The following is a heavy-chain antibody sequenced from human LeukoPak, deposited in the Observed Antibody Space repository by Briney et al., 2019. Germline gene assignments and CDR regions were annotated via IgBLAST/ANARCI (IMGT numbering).Heavy chain of an antibody. D-gene: IGHD4-11*01. CDR1: RFTFSDYA. Sequence: GQSLRLSCSASRFTFSDYAMSWVRQAQGKGLEWVGFIRSKAFGGITKYGASVKGRFIISRAYSKSIAYLQMNSLKTEDTAVYYCTRAPYSNYVNLDYWGQGTLVTVS. V-gene: IGHV3-49*04. CDR2: IRSKAFGGIT. CDR3: TRAPYSNYVNLDY. J-gene: IGHJ4*02.